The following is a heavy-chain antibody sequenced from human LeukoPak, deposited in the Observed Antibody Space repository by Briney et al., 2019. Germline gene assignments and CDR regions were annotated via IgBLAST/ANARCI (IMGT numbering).Heavy chain of an antibody. V-gene: IGHV3-48*01. D-gene: IGHD3-9*01. CDR1: GFTFSDYS. Sequence: GGSLRLSCAVSGFTFSDYSMNWIRQAPGKGLEWVSYISGGSSTMYYADSVKGRFTISRDNAKNSLYLQMNSLRAEDTAVYYCARDRGQTGYYWSYYYYMDVWGIGTTVTVSS. J-gene: IGHJ6*03. CDR2: ISGGSSTM. CDR3: ARDRGQTGYYWSYYYYMDV.